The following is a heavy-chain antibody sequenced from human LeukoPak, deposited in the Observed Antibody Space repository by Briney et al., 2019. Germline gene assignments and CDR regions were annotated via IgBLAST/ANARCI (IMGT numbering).Heavy chain of an antibody. J-gene: IGHJ4*02. CDR1: GGSFSSSSHY. V-gene: IGHV4-39*07. CDR2: IYYSGYT. D-gene: IGHD2-21*02. CDR3: ASRSETDLSVDC. Sequence: SETLSLTCTVSGGSFSSSSHYWGWIRQPPGKGLEWIGSIYYSGYTYYNPSLQSRVTMSVDTSRNQFSLSLKSVTAADRAIYYCASRSETDLSVDCWGQGTLVTVSS.